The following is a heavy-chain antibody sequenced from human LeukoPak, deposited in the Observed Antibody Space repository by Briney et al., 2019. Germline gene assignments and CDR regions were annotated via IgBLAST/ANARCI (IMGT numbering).Heavy chain of an antibody. CDR2: ISSSGSTI. J-gene: IGHJ6*02. V-gene: IGHV3-11*01. Sequence: PGGSLRLSCAASGFTFSDYYMSWIRQAPGKGLEWVSYISSSGSTIYYADSVKGRFTISRDNAKNSLYLQMNSLRAEDTAVYYCARDRVPHTMVRGVIPLALGMDVWGQGTTVTVSS. D-gene: IGHD3-10*01. CDR1: GFTFSDYY. CDR3: ARDRVPHTMVRGVIPLALGMDV.